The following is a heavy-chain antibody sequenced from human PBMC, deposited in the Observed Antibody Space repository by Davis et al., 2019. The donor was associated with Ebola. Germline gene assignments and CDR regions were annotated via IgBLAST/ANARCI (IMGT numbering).Heavy chain of an antibody. CDR3: ARVVGRYGMDG. J-gene: IGHJ6*02. V-gene: IGHV1-2*04. CDR1: LYILTRHY. CDR2: INPNSGGT. D-gene: IGHD1-26*01. Sequence: SEPVPRLASLYILTRHYMHRARHAPRQGLEWMGWINPNSGGTNYAQKSQGWVTMTRDTSISTAYMELNRLRSDETAVYYCARVVGRYGMDGWGQGTTITVSS.